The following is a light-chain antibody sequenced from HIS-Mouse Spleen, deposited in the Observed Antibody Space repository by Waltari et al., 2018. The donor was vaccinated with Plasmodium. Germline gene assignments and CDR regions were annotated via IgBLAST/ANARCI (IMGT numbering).Light chain of an antibody. CDR2: GAS. CDR3: QQYNNWSFT. J-gene: IGKJ3*01. Sequence: EIVMTQSPATLSVSPGERATLSCRASHSVSSNLAWYQQKPGQAPRLHIYGASTRATGIQARFSGSGSGTEFTLTISSLQSEDFAVYYCQQYNNWSFTFGPGTKVDIK. V-gene: IGKV3-15*01. CDR1: HSVSSN.